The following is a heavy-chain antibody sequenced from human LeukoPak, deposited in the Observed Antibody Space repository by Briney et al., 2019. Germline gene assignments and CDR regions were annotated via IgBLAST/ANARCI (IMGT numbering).Heavy chain of an antibody. V-gene: IGHV4-34*01. CDR2: INHSGST. J-gene: IGHJ4*02. D-gene: IGHD3-22*01. CDR1: GGSFSGYY. CDR3: AGGPRITMINDY. Sequence: KSSETLSLTCAVYGGSFSGYYWSWIRQPPGKGLEWIGEINHSGSTNYNPSLKSRVTISVDTSKNQFSLKLSSVTAADTAVYYCAGGPRITMINDYWGQGTLVTVSS.